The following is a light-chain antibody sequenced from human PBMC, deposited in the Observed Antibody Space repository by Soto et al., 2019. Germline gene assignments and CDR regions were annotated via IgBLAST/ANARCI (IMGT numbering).Light chain of an antibody. CDR2: GAS. CDR1: QSVSSSY. Sequence: EIVLTQSPGTLSLSPGERATLSCRASQSVSSSYLGWYQQKPGQAPRLLIYGASSRATGIPDRFSGSGSGTDFTLTISRLEPEDFAVYYCQHYGSSPSTFGQGTKLEIK. CDR3: QHYGSSPST. V-gene: IGKV3-20*01. J-gene: IGKJ2*01.